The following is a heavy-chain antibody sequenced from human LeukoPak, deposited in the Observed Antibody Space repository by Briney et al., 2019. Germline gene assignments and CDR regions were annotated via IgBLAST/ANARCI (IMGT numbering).Heavy chain of an antibody. CDR3: ARDVHSDYGSGWFDP. Sequence: SVKVSCKTSGGTFNNSAISWVRQAPGQGLEWLGGIMPLFGTAGYAQKFQGRVTITKDESTRTAYLELTSLTSDDTAVYYCARDVHSDYGSGWFDPWGQGTLVSVSS. V-gene: IGHV1-69*05. CDR1: GGTFNNSA. D-gene: IGHD5-12*01. CDR2: IMPLFGTA. J-gene: IGHJ5*02.